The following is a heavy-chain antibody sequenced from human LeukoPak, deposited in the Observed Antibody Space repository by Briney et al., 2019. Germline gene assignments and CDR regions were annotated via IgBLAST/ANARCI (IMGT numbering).Heavy chain of an antibody. J-gene: IGHJ6*03. Sequence: AGGSLRLSCAASGFTFSSYAMHWVRQAPGKGLEWVAVISYDGSNKYYADSVKGRFTISRDNSKNTLYLQMNSLRAEDTAVYYCARSGLLLRNYYYYYYMDVWGKGTTVTVSS. CDR3: ARSGLLLRNYYYYYYMDV. D-gene: IGHD3-22*01. CDR1: GFTFSSYA. V-gene: IGHV3-30*04. CDR2: ISYDGSNK.